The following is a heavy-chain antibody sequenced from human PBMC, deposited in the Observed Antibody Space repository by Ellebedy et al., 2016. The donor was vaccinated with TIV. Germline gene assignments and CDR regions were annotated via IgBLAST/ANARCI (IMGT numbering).Heavy chain of an antibody. J-gene: IGHJ3*02. V-gene: IGHV3-23*01. Sequence: PGGSLRLSCAASGFTFSSYAMSWVRQAPGKGLEWVSAISGSGGSTYYADSVKGRFTISRDNSKNTLYLQMNSLRAEDTAVYYCARTLRSGGNAFEIWGQGTMVTVSS. CDR3: ARTLRSGGNAFEI. CDR1: GFTFSSYA. D-gene: IGHD3-10*01. CDR2: ISGSGGST.